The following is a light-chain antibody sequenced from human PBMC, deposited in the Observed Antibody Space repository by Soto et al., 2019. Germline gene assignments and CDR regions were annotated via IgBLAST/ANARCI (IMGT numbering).Light chain of an antibody. Sequence: QSVLTQPPSVSEAPRQRVTISCSGGTSNIGNNAVNWYQQLPGKAPKLLIYHDDLLPSGVSVRFSGSKFGTSASLAISGLQSEDEADYHCAGWDDRLNGEVFGGGTKLTVL. CDR2: HDD. J-gene: IGLJ2*01. CDR1: TSNIGNNA. CDR3: AGWDDRLNGEV. V-gene: IGLV1-36*01.